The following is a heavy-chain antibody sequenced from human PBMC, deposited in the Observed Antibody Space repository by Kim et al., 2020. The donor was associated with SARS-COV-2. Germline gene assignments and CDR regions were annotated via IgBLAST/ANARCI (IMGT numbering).Heavy chain of an antibody. CDR2: ISYDGSNK. Sequence: GGSLRLSCAASGFTFRSYGMHWVRQAPGKGLEWVAVISYDGSNKYYADSVKGRFTISRDNSKNTLYLQMNSLRAEDTAVYYCARDRVWFGDDYYYHGMDVWGQGTTVTVSS. CDR1: GFTFRSYG. J-gene: IGHJ6*02. D-gene: IGHD3-10*01. V-gene: IGHV3-33*05. CDR3: ARDRVWFGDDYYYHGMDV.